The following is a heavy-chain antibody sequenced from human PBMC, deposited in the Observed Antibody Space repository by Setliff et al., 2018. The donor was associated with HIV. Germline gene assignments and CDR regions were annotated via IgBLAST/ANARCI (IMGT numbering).Heavy chain of an antibody. CDR2: ILPLDSET. CDR1: EYFFRTSW. Sequence: GESLKISCKGPEYFFRTSWIGWVRQLPGKGLEWVAVILPLDSETRYNPSLEGHVTISVDKSINTAYLQWSSLRASDTAVYYCTRHPLQPEVSGYFYLMDVWGTGTTVTVSS. D-gene: IGHD2-21*01. V-gene: IGHV5-51*01. J-gene: IGHJ6*04. CDR3: TRHPLQPEVSGYFYLMDV.